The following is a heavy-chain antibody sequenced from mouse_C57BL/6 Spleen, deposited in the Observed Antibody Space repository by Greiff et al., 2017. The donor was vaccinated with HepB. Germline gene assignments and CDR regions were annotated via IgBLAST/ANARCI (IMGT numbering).Heavy chain of an antibody. J-gene: IGHJ1*03. CDR2: IDPSDSYT. Sequence: VQLQQPGAELVMPGASVKLSCKASGYTFTSYWMHWVKQRPGQGLEWIGEIDPSDSYTNYNQKFKGKSTLTVDKSSSTAYMQLSSLTSEDSAVYYCARYLGRGWYFDVWGTGTTVTVSS. D-gene: IGHD4-1*01. CDR1: GYTFTSYW. V-gene: IGHV1-69*01. CDR3: ARYLGRGWYFDV.